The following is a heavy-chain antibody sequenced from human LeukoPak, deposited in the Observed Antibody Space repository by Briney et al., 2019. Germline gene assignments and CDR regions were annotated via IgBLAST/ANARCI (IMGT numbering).Heavy chain of an antibody. D-gene: IGHD6-13*01. CDR2: INPNSGGT. CDR1: GYTFTGYY. Sequence: GASVKVSCKASGYTFTGYYMHWVRQAPGQGLEWMGWINPNSGGTNYAQKFQGRVTMTRDTSISTAYMELSRLRSDDTAVYYCARDRFRYSSSCGYWGQGTLVTVSS. CDR3: ARDRFRYSSSCGY. J-gene: IGHJ4*02. V-gene: IGHV1-2*02.